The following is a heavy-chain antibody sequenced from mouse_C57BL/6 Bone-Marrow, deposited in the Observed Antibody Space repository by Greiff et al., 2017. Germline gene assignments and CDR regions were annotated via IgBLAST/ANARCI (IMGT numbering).Heavy chain of an antibody. Sequence: QVQLQQPGAELVRPGSSVKLSCKASGYTFTSYWMDWVKQRPGQGLEWIGNIYPSDSETHYNQKFKDKATLTVDKSSSTAYMELSSLTSEDSAVYYCARSDYYGGGDYWGQGTTLTVSS. J-gene: IGHJ2*01. D-gene: IGHD1-1*02. V-gene: IGHV1-61*01. CDR1: GYTFTSYW. CDR2: IYPSDSET. CDR3: ARSDYYGGGDY.